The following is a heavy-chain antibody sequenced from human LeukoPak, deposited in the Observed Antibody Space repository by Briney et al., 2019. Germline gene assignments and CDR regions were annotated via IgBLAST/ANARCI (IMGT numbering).Heavy chain of an antibody. CDR3: AKEPRHYYYDSSIGY. CDR1: GFPFSSHG. D-gene: IGHD3-22*01. CDR2: ISPGGPT. Sequence: GGSLRLSCAGSGFPFSSHGMNWVRQAPGKGLEWVSGISPGGPTYYADSVKGRFTISRDNSKNTLYLQMNSLRAEDTAVYYCAKEPRHYYYDSSIGYWGQGTLVTVSS. J-gene: IGHJ4*02. V-gene: IGHV3-23*01.